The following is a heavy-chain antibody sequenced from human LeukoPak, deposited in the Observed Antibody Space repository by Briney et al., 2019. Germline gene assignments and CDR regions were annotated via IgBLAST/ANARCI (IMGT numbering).Heavy chain of an antibody. CDR3: ARDPGNDYGDYVDY. V-gene: IGHV1-2*02. D-gene: IGHD4-17*01. Sequence: ASVKVSCKASGYTFTGYYMHWVRQAPGQGLEWMGWINPNSGGTNYAQKFQGRVTMTRDTSISTAYMELSRLRSDDTAVYYCARDPGNDYGDYVDYWGQGTLVTVSS. J-gene: IGHJ4*02. CDR1: GYTFTGYY. CDR2: INPNSGGT.